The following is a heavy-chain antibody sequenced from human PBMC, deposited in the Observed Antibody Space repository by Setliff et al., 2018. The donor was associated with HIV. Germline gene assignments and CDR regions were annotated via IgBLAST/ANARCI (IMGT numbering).Heavy chain of an antibody. J-gene: IGHJ6*02. CDR1: GGSVGSGSYY. CDR2: IYYSGST. D-gene: IGHD3-10*01. CDR3: ARENDGSGSYGYYYYGMDV. Sequence: PSETLSLTCSVSGGSVGSGSYYWSWIRQSPGKGLEWLGYIYYSGSTTYNPSLRSRVTISIDTSKNQFSLKLSSVTAADTAVYYCARENDGSGSYGYYYYGMDVWGQGTTVTVSS. V-gene: IGHV4-61*01.